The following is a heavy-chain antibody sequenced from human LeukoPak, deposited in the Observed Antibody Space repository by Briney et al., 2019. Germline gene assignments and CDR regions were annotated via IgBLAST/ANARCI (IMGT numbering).Heavy chain of an antibody. Sequence: ASVKVSCKASGGTFSTYAISWMRQAPGQGLEWMGWISAYNGNTNYAQKLQGRVTMTTDTSTSTAYMELRSLRSDDTAVYYCARDAPRAHTGYYYYGMDVWGQGTTVTVSS. CDR3: ARDAPRAHTGYYYYGMDV. J-gene: IGHJ6*02. V-gene: IGHV1-18*01. CDR2: ISAYNGNT. D-gene: IGHD2-8*02. CDR1: GGTFSTYA.